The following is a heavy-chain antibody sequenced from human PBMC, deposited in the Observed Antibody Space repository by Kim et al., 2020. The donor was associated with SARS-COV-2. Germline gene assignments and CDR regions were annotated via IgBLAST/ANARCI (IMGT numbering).Heavy chain of an antibody. Sequence: GGSLRLSCAASGFTFSSYAMHWVRQAPGKGLEWVAVISYDGSNKYYADSVKGRFTISRDNSKNTLYLQMNSLRAEDTAVYYCARGSGGYYYYGMDVWGQGTTVTVSS. CDR2: ISYDGSNK. CDR3: ARGSGGYYYYGMDV. CDR1: GFTFSSYA. J-gene: IGHJ6*02. V-gene: IGHV3-30*04. D-gene: IGHD1-1*01.